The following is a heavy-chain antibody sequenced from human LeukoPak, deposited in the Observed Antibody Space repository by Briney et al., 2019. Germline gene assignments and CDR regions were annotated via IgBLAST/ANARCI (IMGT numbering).Heavy chain of an antibody. CDR2: INSDGSSI. D-gene: IGHD4-23*01. J-gene: IGHJ4*02. V-gene: IGHV3-74*01. Sequence: GGSLRLSCEASGFTFSSNWMHWVRQVPGKGLVWVSRINSDGSSISYADSVKARFTISRDNAKNTLYLQMNSLRAEDTAVYYCAKGDGGNSQPDYWGQGTLVTVSS. CDR1: GFTFSSNW. CDR3: AKGDGGNSQPDY.